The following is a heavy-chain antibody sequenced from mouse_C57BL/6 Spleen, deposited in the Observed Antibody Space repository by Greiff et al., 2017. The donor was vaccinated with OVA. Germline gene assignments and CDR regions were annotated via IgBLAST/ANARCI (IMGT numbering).Heavy chain of an antibody. J-gene: IGHJ2*01. CDR3: ARADYDVFFDY. D-gene: IGHD2-4*01. V-gene: IGHV1-80*01. CDR2: IYPGDGDT. Sequence: QVQLQQSGAELVKPGASVKISCKASGYAFSSYWMNWVKQRPGKGLEWIGQIYPGDGDTNYNGKFKGKATLTADKSSSTAYMQLSSLTSEDSAVYFCARADYDVFFDYWGQGTTLTVSS. CDR1: GYAFSSYW.